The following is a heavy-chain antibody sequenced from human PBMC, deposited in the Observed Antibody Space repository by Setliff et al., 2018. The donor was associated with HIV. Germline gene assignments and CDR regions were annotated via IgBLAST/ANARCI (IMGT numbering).Heavy chain of an antibody. V-gene: IGHV1-2*06. Sequence: ASVKVSCKASGYTFTGYYIHWVRQAPGQGLEWMGRIIPNSGGTNYAQKFQDRVTMTRGTSISTAYMELSRLRPDDTAVYYCATKVYCTNGVCLDAFDIWGQGTTVTVSS. CDR2: IIPNSGGT. D-gene: IGHD2-8*01. CDR1: GYTFTGYY. J-gene: IGHJ3*02. CDR3: ATKVYCTNGVCLDAFDI.